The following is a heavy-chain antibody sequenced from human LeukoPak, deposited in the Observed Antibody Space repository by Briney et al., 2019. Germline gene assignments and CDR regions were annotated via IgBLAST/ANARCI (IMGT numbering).Heavy chain of an antibody. CDR1: GFTFDSSW. J-gene: IGHJ4*02. Sequence: GGSLRLSCAASGFTFDSSWMNWVRQRPGRGLEWVANINPHGSEKRYVDSVKGRFTTSRDNAKNSLYLLMNSLRAEDTAVYYCARDKGYYYDSSGIGSAFDYWGQGTLVTVSS. CDR3: ARDKGYYYDSSGIGSAFDY. V-gene: IGHV3-7*01. CDR2: INPHGSEK. D-gene: IGHD3-22*01.